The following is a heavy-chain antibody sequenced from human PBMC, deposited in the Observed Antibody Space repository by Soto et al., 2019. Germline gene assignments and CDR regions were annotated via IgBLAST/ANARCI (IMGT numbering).Heavy chain of an antibody. Sequence: QMQLQESGPGLVQPSETLSLTCTVSGGSISSTTYYCGLVRQPPGKGLEWIGSIYSSGSTYYNPSLKGRVTICVDTSKNQCCLKLNSVTAADPAVYYCARPPTTNLDTFEIWGQLTIVTVS. D-gene: IGHD2-8*01. CDR3: ARPPTTNLDTFEI. J-gene: IGHJ3*02. V-gene: IGHV4-39*01. CDR1: GGSISSTTYY. CDR2: IYSSGST.